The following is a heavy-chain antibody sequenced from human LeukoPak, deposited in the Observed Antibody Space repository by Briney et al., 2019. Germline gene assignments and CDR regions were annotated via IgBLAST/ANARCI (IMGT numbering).Heavy chain of an antibody. V-gene: IGHV3-53*01. CDR3: ARLLYYYDSSIYQRYFDY. Sequence: PGGSLRLSCAASGFTVSSNYMNCVRQAPGKGLEWVSIIYSGGNTHYADSVKGRFTISRDNSQNTLYLQMNSLRPEDTAVYYCARLLYYYDSSIYQRYFDYWGQGTLVTVSS. J-gene: IGHJ4*02. CDR2: IYSGGNT. D-gene: IGHD3-22*01. CDR1: GFTVSSNY.